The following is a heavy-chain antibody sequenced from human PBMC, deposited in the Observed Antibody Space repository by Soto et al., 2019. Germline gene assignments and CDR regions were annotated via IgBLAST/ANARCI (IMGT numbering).Heavy chain of an antibody. V-gene: IGHV1-18*01. CDR3: ARLYIVGTAMSYGMDV. J-gene: IGHJ6*02. CDR2: ISAHNGDT. D-gene: IGHD1-26*01. CDR1: GYNFTRFG. Sequence: QAQLVQSGAEVKKPGASVKVSCKASGYNFTRFGISWVRQAPGQGLEWMGWISAHNGDTNYVQKFQGRVTMTTDTSTRTTYMELRSLRYDDTAVYYCARLYIVGTAMSYGMDVWDQGTTVTVSS.